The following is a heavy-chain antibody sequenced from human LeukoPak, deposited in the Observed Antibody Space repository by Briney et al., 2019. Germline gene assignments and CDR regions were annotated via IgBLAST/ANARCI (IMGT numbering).Heavy chain of an antibody. CDR3: ARRGGKNYGDYVVYYYYMDV. CDR1: GYTFTSYG. CDR2: ISAYNGNT. V-gene: IGHV1-18*01. J-gene: IGHJ6*03. Sequence: ASVKVSCKASGYTFTSYGISWVRQAPGQGLEWMGWISAYNGNTNYAQKIQGRVTMTTDTSTSTAYMELRSLRSDDTAVYYCARRGGKNYGDYVVYYYYMDVWGKGTTGTVSS. D-gene: IGHD4-17*01.